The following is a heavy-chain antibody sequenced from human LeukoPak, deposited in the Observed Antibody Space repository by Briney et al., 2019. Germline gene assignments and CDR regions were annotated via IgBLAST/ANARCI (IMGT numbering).Heavy chain of an antibody. CDR3: ASSGSYRFDY. V-gene: IGHV3-21*01. Sequence: AGGSLRLSCAASGFTFSSYSIHWVRQAPGKGLEWVSSITYSGNYIQYADSVQGRFTISRDNAKNSLYLQMNSLRDEDTAVYYCASSGSYRFDYWGQGTLVTVSS. J-gene: IGHJ4*02. CDR1: GFTFSSYS. D-gene: IGHD1-26*01. CDR2: ITYSGNYI.